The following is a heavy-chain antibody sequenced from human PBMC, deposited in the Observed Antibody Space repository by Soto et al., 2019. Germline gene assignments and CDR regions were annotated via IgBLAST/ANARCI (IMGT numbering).Heavy chain of an antibody. J-gene: IGHJ5*02. Sequence: PGGSLRLSCASSVCTFSAYGMHCVRHAPGKWLEWVAVIWHDSSNKYYADSVKGRFTISRDNSKNTLYLQMNSLRAEDTAVYYCAKDIMYADNSGCPSSWGQGTPVTVSS. CDR2: IWHDSSNK. D-gene: IGHD3-22*01. CDR1: VCTFSAYG. V-gene: IGHV3-33*06. CDR3: AKDIMYADNSGCPSS.